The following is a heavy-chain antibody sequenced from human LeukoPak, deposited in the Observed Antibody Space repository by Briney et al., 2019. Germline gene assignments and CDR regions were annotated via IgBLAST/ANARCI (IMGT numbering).Heavy chain of an antibody. D-gene: IGHD4-17*01. CDR1: GYTFTSYD. Sequence: ASVKDSCKASGYTFTSYDINWVRQATGQGLEWMGWMNPNSGNTGYAQKFQGRVTITRNTSISTAYMELSSLRSEDTAVYYCARGPGTVTYYYYTYYMDVWGKGTTVTV. CDR3: ARGPGTVTYYYYTYYMDV. CDR2: MNPNSGNT. V-gene: IGHV1-8*03. J-gene: IGHJ6*03.